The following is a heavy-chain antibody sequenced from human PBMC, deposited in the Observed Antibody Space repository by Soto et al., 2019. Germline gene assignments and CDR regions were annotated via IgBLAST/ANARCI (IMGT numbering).Heavy chain of an antibody. J-gene: IGHJ4*02. D-gene: IGHD2-8*01. CDR3: ARLGIYGTKNGGPDY. CDR2: IYPGDSET. Sequence: LGESLKISCKGSGYNFTTYWIGWVRQMSGKGLEWMGIIYPGDSETRYSPSFQGQVTFSADKSISTAYLQWSSLKASDTAMYYCARLGIYGTKNGGPDYWGQGALVTVSS. CDR1: GYNFTTYW. V-gene: IGHV5-51*01.